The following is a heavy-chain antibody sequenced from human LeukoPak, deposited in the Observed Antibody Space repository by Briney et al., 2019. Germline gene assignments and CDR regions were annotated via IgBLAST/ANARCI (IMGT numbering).Heavy chain of an antibody. J-gene: IGHJ4*02. V-gene: IGHV3-30*03. CDR2: ISYDGSNK. CDR3: ASLSPLFDY. Sequence: GGSLRLSCTASGFTFSSYGMHWVRQAPGKGLEWVAVISYDGSNKYYADSVKGRFTISRGNSKNTLYLQMNSLRAEDTAVYYCASLSPLFDYWGQGTLVTVSS. CDR1: GFTFSSYG.